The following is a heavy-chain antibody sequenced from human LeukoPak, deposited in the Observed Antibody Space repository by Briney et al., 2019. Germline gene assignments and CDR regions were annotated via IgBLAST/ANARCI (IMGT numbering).Heavy chain of an antibody. CDR3: ARGSPLVGELSDTAMARFDP. CDR2: INHSGST. CDR1: GGSFSGYY. Sequence: SETLSLTCAVYGGSFSGYYWSWIRQPPGKGLEWIGEINHSGSTNYNPSLKSRVTISVDTSKNQFSLKLSSATAADTAVYYCARGSPLVGELSDTAMARFDPWGQGTLVTVSS. J-gene: IGHJ5*02. V-gene: IGHV4-34*01. D-gene: IGHD3-16*02.